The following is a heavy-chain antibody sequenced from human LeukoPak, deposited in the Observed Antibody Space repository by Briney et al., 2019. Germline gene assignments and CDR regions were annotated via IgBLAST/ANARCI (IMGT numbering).Heavy chain of an antibody. D-gene: IGHD2-21*01. J-gene: IGHJ4*02. CDR1: GYIFTDSN. Sequence: GASVKVSCKASGYIFTDSNIHWVRQAPGQGLEWMGWINPKTGATKYAGRFHGRVTMTRDTSISTGYMELSRLTSDDTAVYFCAXXXXXXXXLLVPLTYWGQGTLVTVPS. CDR2: INPKTGAT. V-gene: IGHV1-2*02. CDR3: AXXXXXXXXLLVPLTY.